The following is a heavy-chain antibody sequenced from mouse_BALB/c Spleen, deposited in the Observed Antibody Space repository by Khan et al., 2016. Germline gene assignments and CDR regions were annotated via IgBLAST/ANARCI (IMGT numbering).Heavy chain of an antibody. CDR2: IDPPTDNT. CDR1: GFSIQDSY. J-gene: IGHJ2*01. Sequence: EVQLQESGAELVKPGASVKLSCTASGFSIQDSYIHWVRQRPEQGLEWIGRIDPPTDNTKYDPKFKGQATITADTSSNTAYLQLSSLTYEDTAVYYCARKYYVDYWGQGTTLTVSS. CDR3: ARKYYVDY. V-gene: IGHV14-3*02.